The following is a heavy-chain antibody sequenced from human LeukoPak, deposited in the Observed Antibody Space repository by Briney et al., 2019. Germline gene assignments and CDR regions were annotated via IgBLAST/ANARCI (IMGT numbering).Heavy chain of an antibody. CDR3: AREYSDILTVYYLFDC. Sequence: SQTLSLTCTVSGGSINGGVYYWSWIRQYPGKGLEWIGSIFYSGSTYYNPSLKSRFTISVDTSKNPFSLKLRSVTAAVTAMYDCAREYSDILTVYYLFDCWRRGTLVSVSS. CDR1: GGSINGGVYY. CDR2: IFYSGST. J-gene: IGHJ4*02. D-gene: IGHD3-9*01. V-gene: IGHV4-31*03.